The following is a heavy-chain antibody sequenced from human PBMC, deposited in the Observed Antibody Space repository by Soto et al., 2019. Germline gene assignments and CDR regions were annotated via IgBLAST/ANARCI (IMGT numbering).Heavy chain of an antibody. Sequence: EVQLLESGGGLVQPGGSLRLSCAASGFTFTNFAMSWVRQAPGKGLEWVSYIGGRGGSLLYADSVKGRFAISRDNSKNTLYLQANSLRAEDTALYYCARSEMTYNWNDWGQGALVTVSS. CDR2: IGGRGGSL. CDR1: GFTFTNFA. CDR3: ARSEMTYNWND. V-gene: IGHV3-23*01. J-gene: IGHJ4*02. D-gene: IGHD1-20*01.